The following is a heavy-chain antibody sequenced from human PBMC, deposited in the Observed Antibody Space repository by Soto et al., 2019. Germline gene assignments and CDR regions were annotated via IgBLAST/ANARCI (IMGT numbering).Heavy chain of an antibody. V-gene: IGHV1-18*01. CDR1: GYPFTHYG. CDR2: ISPFNGNT. D-gene: IGHD3-22*01. J-gene: IGHJ6*02. Sequence: QVQLVQSGAEVKKPGASVRVSCKSTGYPFTHYGITWIRQARGQGLEWMGWISPFNGNTNYGQTFQGRVTLTTDTSTSTVYLERRNLRSDDTAVYYCARDQSFDRSYYYGIDFWGQGTTVTVSS. CDR3: ARDQSFDRSYYYGIDF.